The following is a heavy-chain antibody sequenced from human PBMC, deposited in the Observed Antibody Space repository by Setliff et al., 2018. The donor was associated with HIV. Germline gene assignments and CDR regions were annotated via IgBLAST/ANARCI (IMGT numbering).Heavy chain of an antibody. CDR1: GGSISSSY. D-gene: IGHD3-10*01. CDR3: ARGRDKYGPIDY. Sequence: SETLSLTCTVSGGSISSSYWTWTRQPPGRGLEWIGNIHYSGSTNYNPSLKSRVTISVDTSRSQFSLKLSSVTAADTAVYYCARGRDKYGPIDYWGQGTLVTVSS. J-gene: IGHJ4*02. V-gene: IGHV4-59*01. CDR2: IHYSGST.